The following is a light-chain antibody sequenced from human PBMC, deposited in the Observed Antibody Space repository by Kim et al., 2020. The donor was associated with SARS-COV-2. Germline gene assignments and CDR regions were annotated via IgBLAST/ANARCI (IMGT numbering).Light chain of an antibody. CDR2: DAA. CDR1: HNVDIS. J-gene: IGKJ4*01. V-gene: IGKV3-11*01. Sequence: PVDSATRSCMSSHNVDISLAWYQQTPGQPPRLLIYDAAVRAAGIPDRFSGSGSGTDFTLTIGGLAPEDVAIYYCHQRGSWPPALSFGGGTKVDIK. CDR3: HQRGSWPPALS.